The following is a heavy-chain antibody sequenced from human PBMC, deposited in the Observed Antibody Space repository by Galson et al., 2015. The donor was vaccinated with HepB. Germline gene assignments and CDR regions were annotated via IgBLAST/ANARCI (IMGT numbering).Heavy chain of an antibody. V-gene: IGHV1-69*02. CDR3: ARDLYDSRVFDY. J-gene: IGHJ4*02. Sequence: SVKVSCKASGDSYSSYTISWVRQAPGQGLEWMGRIIPILGITNYAQKFQGGITITADKSTNTAYMELSSLRSEDTAVYYCARDLYDSRVFDYWGQGTLVTVSS. CDR2: IIPILGIT. CDR1: GDSYSSYT. D-gene: IGHD3-22*01.